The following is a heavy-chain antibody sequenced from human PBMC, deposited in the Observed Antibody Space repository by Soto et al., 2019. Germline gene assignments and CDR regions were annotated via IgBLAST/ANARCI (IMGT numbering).Heavy chain of an antibody. CDR3: ARDLPLPVVVVAATLDAFDI. V-gene: IGHV1-18*01. CDR2: ISAYNGNT. CDR1: GYTFTSYG. Sequence: ASVKVSCKASGYTFTSYGISWVRQAPGQGLEWMGWISAYNGNTNYAQKLQGRVTMTTDTSTSTAYMELRSLRSDDTAVYYCARDLPLPVVVVAATLDAFDIWGQGTMVTVSS. J-gene: IGHJ3*02. D-gene: IGHD2-15*01.